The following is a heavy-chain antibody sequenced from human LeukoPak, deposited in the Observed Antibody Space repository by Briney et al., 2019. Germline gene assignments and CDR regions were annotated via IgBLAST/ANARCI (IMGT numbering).Heavy chain of an antibody. CDR2: INDYTGDT. CDR1: GGSFTDYF. V-gene: IGHV4-34*01. CDR3: ARGRIAKIVVVHSFSYGMDV. J-gene: IGHJ6*02. Sequence: SETLSLTCTVYGGSFTDYFWTWIRQSPGKGLEWIGGINDYTGDTNYNPSLNSRVSISLEKSKNQFSLELRSVAAADTAVYYCARGRIAKIVVVHSFSYGMDVWGQGTTVTVSS. D-gene: IGHD3-22*01.